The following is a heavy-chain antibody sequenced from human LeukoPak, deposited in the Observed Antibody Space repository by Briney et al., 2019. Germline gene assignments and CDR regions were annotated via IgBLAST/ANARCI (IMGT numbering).Heavy chain of an antibody. J-gene: IGHJ5*02. Sequence: GGSLRLFCAASGFTFSMYGMHWVRQAPGKGLEWVAVIWYDGSNKYYADSVKGRFTISRDNSKNTLYLQMNSLRAEDTAVYYCARGLPAAVTGWFDPWGQGTLVTVSS. CDR1: GFTFSMYG. V-gene: IGHV3-33*01. CDR2: IWYDGSNK. D-gene: IGHD6-13*01. CDR3: ARGLPAAVTGWFDP.